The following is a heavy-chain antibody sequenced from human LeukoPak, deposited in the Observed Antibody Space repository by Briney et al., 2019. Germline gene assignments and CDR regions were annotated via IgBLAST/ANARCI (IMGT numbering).Heavy chain of an antibody. CDR2: ISGSGGST. V-gene: IGHV3-23*01. D-gene: IGHD2/OR15-2a*01. J-gene: IGHJ6*03. CDR1: GFTFSSYD. CDR3: AKASTWAEFYYYYMDV. Sequence: PGGSLRLSCAASGFTFSSYDMSWVRQAPGKGLEWVSAISGSGGSTHYADSVKGRFTISRDNSKNTLYLQMNSLRAEDTAVYYCAKASTWAEFYYYYMDVWGKGTTVTVSS.